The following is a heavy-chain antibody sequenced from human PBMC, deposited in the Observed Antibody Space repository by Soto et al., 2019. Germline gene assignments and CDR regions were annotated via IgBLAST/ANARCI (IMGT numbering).Heavy chain of an antibody. CDR2: IYYSGST. CDR1: GGSISSSSYY. Sequence: SETLSLTCTVSGGSISSSSYYWGWIRQPPGKGLEWIGSIYYSGSTYYNPSLKSRVTISVDTSKNQFSLKLSSVTAADTAVYYCARLQSSSWGVPRACYCGMDVWGQGTTVTVSS. V-gene: IGHV4-39*01. J-gene: IGHJ6*02. CDR3: ARLQSSSWGVPRACYCGMDV. D-gene: IGHD3-10*01.